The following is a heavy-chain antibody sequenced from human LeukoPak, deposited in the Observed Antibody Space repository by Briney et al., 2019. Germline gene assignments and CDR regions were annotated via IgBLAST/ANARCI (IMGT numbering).Heavy chain of an antibody. CDR1: GGSISSGGYS. V-gene: IGHV4-30-2*01. D-gene: IGHD2-2*01. CDR2: IYHSGST. Sequence: SETLSLTCAVSGGSISSGGYSWSWIRQPPGKGLEWIGYIYHSGSTYYNPSLKSRVTISVDRSKNQFSLKLSSVTAADTAVYYCARGPQLPRIWGQGTLVTVSS. CDR3: ARGPQLPRI. J-gene: IGHJ4*02.